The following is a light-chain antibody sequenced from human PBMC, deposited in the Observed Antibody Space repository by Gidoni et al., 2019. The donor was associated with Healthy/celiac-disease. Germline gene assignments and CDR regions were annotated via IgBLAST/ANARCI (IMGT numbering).Light chain of an antibody. CDR3: AAWDDSLSGRGV. V-gene: IGLV1-47*01. CDR1: SSNIGSNY. CDR2: RNN. J-gene: IGLJ3*02. Sequence: QSVLTQPPSASGTPGQRVTISCSGSSSNIGSNYVYWYQQPPGTAPKRLIYRNNQRPSGVPDRFSGSKSGTSASLAISGLRSEDEADYYCAAWDDSLSGRGVFGGGTKLTVL.